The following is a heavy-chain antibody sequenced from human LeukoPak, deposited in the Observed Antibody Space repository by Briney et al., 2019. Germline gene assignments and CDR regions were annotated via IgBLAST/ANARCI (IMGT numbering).Heavy chain of an antibody. V-gene: IGHV1-24*01. Sequence: ASVKVACKVAGYTLTELSRHWVGQAPGKGREWMGGLDPEDGETIYAQKFQGRVTMTEDTSTDTAYMELSSLRSEDTAVYYCAIAHHLYGDHVGYWGQGTLVTVSS. CDR1: GYTLTELS. J-gene: IGHJ4*02. CDR3: AIAHHLYGDHVGY. CDR2: LDPEDGET. D-gene: IGHD4-17*01.